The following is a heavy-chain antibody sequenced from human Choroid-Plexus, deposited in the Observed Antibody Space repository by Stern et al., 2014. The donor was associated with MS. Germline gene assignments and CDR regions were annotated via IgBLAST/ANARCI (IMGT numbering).Heavy chain of an antibody. Sequence: VQLLESGGGVVQPGRPLRLSCVASGFTLGSCAMHWVRQAPGKGVEWVAGVSYDGSNKYYADSGKGRFTISRDNSQNTLYMQMSSLRPEDTAVYYCAKDRQYLTYFFDHWGQGSLVTVSS. D-gene: IGHD2/OR15-2a*01. CDR1: GFTLGSCA. V-gene: IGHV3-30*18. CDR2: VSYDGSNK. CDR3: AKDRQYLTYFFDH. J-gene: IGHJ5*02.